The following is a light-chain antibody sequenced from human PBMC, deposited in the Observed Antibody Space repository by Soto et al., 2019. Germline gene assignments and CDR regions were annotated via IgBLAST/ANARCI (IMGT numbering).Light chain of an antibody. CDR3: QKYNISLFT. V-gene: IGKV1-27*01. CDR1: QGISNY. Sequence: DIQMTQSPSSLSASVGDRVTITCRASQGISNYLSCYQQKPGKVPKLLIYAASTLQSVVPSRFSGSGSGTEFTLKISSLQAEDVATYCCQKYNISLFTFG. CDR2: AAS. J-gene: IGKJ3*01.